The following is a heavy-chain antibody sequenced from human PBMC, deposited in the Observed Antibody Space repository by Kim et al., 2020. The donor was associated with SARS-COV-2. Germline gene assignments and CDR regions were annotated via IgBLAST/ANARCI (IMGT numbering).Heavy chain of an antibody. D-gene: IGHD6-19*01. Sequence: GGSLRLSCAASGFTFSSYGMHWVRQAPGKGLEWVAVIWYDGSNKYYADSVKGRFTISRDNSKNTLYLQMNSLRAEDTAVYYCAREAVAGPDSYYYYGMDVRGQRTTVTVS. V-gene: IGHV3-33*01. J-gene: IGHJ6*02. CDR2: IWYDGSNK. CDR1: GFTFSSYG. CDR3: AREAVAGPDSYYYYGMDV.